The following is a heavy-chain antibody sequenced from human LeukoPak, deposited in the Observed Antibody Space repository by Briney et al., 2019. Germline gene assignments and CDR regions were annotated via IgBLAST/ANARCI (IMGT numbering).Heavy chain of an antibody. Sequence: GGSLRLSCTVSGFTFSTYLMHWVRQAPGKGLVWVSRINSDGSSTDYADSVKGRFTISRDNAKNTLYLQMNSLRAEDTALYYCAGGRTTFSAFDPWGQGTLVTVSS. CDR3: AGGRTTFSAFDP. CDR1: GFTFSTYL. D-gene: IGHD3-16*01. V-gene: IGHV3-74*01. CDR2: INSDGSST. J-gene: IGHJ5*02.